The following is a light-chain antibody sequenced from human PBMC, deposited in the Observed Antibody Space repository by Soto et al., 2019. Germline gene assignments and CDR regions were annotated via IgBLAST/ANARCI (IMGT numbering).Light chain of an antibody. CDR2: DAS. CDR1: QSVSSY. Sequence: EIVWTQSPATLSLSPGERATLSCRASQSVSSYLGWYQQKPGQAPRLLIYDASNRATGIPARFSGSGSGTDFTLTISSLEPEDFAVYYCQQRTNWPLTFGGGTKVEIK. V-gene: IGKV3-11*01. J-gene: IGKJ4*01. CDR3: QQRTNWPLT.